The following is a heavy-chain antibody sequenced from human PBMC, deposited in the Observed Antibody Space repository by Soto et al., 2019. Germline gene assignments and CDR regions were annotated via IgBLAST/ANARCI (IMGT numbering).Heavy chain of an antibody. CDR2: ISNSGIS. J-gene: IGHJ4*02. D-gene: IGHD3-3*01. CDR1: GDSVTSVNYF. CDR3: ARGECNSYYAYHFDT. V-gene: IGHV4-61*01. Sequence: SETLSLTCAVSGDSVTSVNYFWTWIRQPPGGGLEWIGYISNSGISKYNPSLKSRVAMSQDTSKNQFSLNLHSVTAADTAGYCCARGECNSYYAYHFDTWGQGALVTVSS.